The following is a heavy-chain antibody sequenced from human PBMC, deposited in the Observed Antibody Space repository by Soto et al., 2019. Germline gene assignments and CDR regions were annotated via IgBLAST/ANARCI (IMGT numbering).Heavy chain of an antibody. Sequence: ASVKVSCKASGYSFIDYYIHWVRQAPGQGFEWMGRISPKSGGTNYAQKFEGRVTMTWDTSLNTAYMELSSLISDDTAVYYCARPPGYISDWYYFDLWGQGTMVTVSS. D-gene: IGHD3-9*01. J-gene: IGHJ4*02. CDR3: ARPPGYISDWYYFDL. CDR2: ISPKSGGT. CDR1: GYSFIDYY. V-gene: IGHV1-2*02.